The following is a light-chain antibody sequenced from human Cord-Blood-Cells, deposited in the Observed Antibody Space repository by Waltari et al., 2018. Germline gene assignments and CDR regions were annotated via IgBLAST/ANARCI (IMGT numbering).Light chain of an antibody. Sequence: QSVLTQPPSVSGAPGQRVTISCTGSSSNIGAGYDVHWYQQLPGTAPKLLIFGNSRRPAGGPDRFSGSKSGTSASLAITGLHAEDEADYYCQSYDSSLSGYVVFGGGTKLTVL. CDR3: QSYDSSLSGYVV. J-gene: IGLJ2*01. CDR1: SSNIGAGYD. V-gene: IGLV1-40*01. CDR2: GNS.